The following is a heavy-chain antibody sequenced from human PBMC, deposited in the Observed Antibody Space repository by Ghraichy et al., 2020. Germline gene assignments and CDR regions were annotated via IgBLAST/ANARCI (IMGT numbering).Heavy chain of an antibody. CDR3: ARDRVLNWLDP. J-gene: IGHJ5*02. D-gene: IGHD3-10*01. CDR2: IDHSGTT. CDR1: GGSFSGYH. Sequence: SETLSLTCAVYGGSFSGYHWSWIRQPPGMGLEWIGEIDHSGTTNYNPSLQSRVTMSLDTSKNQFSLNLSSVTAADTAVYYCARDRVLNWLDPWGQGTLVTVSS. V-gene: IGHV4-34*01.